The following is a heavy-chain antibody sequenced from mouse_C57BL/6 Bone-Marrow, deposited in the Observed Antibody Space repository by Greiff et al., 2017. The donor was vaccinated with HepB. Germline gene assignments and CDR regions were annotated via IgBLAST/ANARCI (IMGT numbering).Heavy chain of an antibody. V-gene: IGHV1-22*01. CDR1: GYTFTDYN. J-gene: IGHJ4*01. CDR3: AKAPFYYGSRYYAMDY. Sequence: EVKLQESGPELVKPGASVKMSCKASGYTFTDYNMHWVKQSHGKSLEWIGYINPNNGGTSYNQKFKGKATLTVNKSSSTAYMELRSLTSEDSAVYYCAKAPFYYGSRYYAMDYWGQGTSVTVSS. D-gene: IGHD1-1*01. CDR2: INPNNGGT.